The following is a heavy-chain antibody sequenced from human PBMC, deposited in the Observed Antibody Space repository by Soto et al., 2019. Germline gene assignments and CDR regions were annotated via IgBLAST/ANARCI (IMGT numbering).Heavy chain of an antibody. CDR1: GFSLSTSGMR. Sequence: SGPTLVNPTQTLTLTCTFSGFSLSTSGMRVSWIRQPPGKALEWLARIDWDDDKFYSTSLKTRLTISKDTSKNQVVLTMTNMDPVDTATYYCARISTVPEGYHFDYWGQGTLVTVSS. CDR3: ARISTVPEGYHFDY. V-gene: IGHV2-70*04. CDR2: IDWDDDK. J-gene: IGHJ4*02. D-gene: IGHD4-17*01.